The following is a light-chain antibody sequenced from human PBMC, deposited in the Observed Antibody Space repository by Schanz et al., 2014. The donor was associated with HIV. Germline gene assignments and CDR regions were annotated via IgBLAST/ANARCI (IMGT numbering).Light chain of an antibody. J-gene: IGLJ2*01. V-gene: IGLV4-69*02. CDR3: QTWATGIVV. CDR1: SGQSTFA. Sequence: QLVLTQSPSASASLGASVKLTCTLTSGQSTFAIAWHQQQPERGPRYLMNLNSDGSHSKGDGIPDRFSGSSAGAERYLTISSLQSEDEADYYCQTWATGIVVFGGGTKLTVL. CDR2: LNSDGSH.